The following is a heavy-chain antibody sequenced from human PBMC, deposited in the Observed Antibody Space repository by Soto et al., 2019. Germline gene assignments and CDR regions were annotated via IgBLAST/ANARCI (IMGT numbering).Heavy chain of an antibody. V-gene: IGHV4-34*01. D-gene: IGHD2-2*02. CDR3: ARGRYCTSTTCYTPRFDP. CDR1: GGSFSGYY. CDR2: INHHSGST. Sequence: NPSETLSLTCAVYGGSFSGYYWSWIRQPPGKGLEWIGEINHHSGSTNYNPSLKSRVTISVDMSKNQFSLNLNSVTAADTAVYYCARGRYCTSTTCYTPRFDPWGQGTLVTVSS. J-gene: IGHJ5*02.